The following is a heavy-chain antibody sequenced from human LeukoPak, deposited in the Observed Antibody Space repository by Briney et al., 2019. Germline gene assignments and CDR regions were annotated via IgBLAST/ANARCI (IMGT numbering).Heavy chain of an antibody. D-gene: IGHD3-22*01. J-gene: IGHJ5*02. CDR1: GFTFGSYG. CDR3: AKDEDAYYYDSSGS. Sequence: GGSLRLSCAASGFTFGSYGMHWVRQAPGKGLEWVAFIRYDGSNKYYADSVKGRFTISRDNSKNTLYLQMNSLRAEDTAVYYCAKDEDAYYYDSSGSWGQGTLVTVSS. V-gene: IGHV3-30*02. CDR2: IRYDGSNK.